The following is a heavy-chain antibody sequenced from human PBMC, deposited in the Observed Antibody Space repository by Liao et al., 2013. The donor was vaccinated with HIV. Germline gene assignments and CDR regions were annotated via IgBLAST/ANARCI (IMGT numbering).Heavy chain of an antibody. J-gene: IGHJ4*02. V-gene: IGHV4-34*01. CDR2: INHSGST. D-gene: IGHD4-11*01. Sequence: QVQLQESGPGLVKPSETLSLTCAVYGGSFSGYSWSWIRQPPGKGLEWIGEINHSGSTNYNPSLKSRVTISEDTSKNQFSLNMRSVTAADTAVYYCARGRKATVTTSYLNYWGQGTLVTVSS. CDR3: ARGRKATVTTSYLNY. CDR1: GGSFSGYS.